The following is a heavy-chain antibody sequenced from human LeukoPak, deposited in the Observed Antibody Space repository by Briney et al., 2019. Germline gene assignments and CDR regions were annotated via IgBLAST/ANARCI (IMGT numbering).Heavy chain of an antibody. J-gene: IGHJ4*02. V-gene: IGHV3-30*04. CDR3: AKPDHKMVVADFDY. CDR1: GFTFSSYA. D-gene: IGHD2-15*01. CDR2: ISYDGSNK. Sequence: GGSLRLSCAASGFTFSSYAMHWVRQAPGKGLEWVAVISYDGSNKYYADSVKGRFTISRDNSKNTLYLQMNSLRAEDTAVYYCAKPDHKMVVADFDYWGQGTLVTVSS.